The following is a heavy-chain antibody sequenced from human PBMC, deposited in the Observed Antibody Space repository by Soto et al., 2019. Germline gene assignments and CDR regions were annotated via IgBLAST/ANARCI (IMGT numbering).Heavy chain of an antibody. V-gene: IGHV5-10-1*03. D-gene: IGHD2-2*03. CDR1: GYPFPTYW. CDR3: ARHGFYGFDI. Sequence: EVRLVQSGAEVKKPGESLRISCEGSGYPFPTYWITWVRQMPGKGLEWMGRIDPHDSYTTYGPSFQGHVSISIDKSIRTAYLQWSSLKASDTAIYYCARHGFYGFDIWGRGTMVTVSS. J-gene: IGHJ3*02. CDR2: IDPHDSYT.